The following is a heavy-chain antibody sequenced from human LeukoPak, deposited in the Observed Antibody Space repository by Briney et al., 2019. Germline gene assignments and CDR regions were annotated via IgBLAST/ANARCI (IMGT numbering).Heavy chain of an antibody. Sequence: PSETLSLTCAVYGGSFSGYYWSWIRQPPGKGLEWIGEINHSGSTNYNPSLKSRVTISVDTSKNQFSLKLNSVTAADTAMYYCARRNYGDSDDVFDIWGQGTMVTVSS. CDR1: GGSFSGYY. V-gene: IGHV4-34*01. D-gene: IGHD4-17*01. CDR2: INHSGST. J-gene: IGHJ3*02. CDR3: ARRNYGDSDDVFDI.